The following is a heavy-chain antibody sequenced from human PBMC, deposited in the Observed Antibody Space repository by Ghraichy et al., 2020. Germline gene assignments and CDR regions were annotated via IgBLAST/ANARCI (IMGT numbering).Heavy chain of an antibody. J-gene: IGHJ6*02. CDR3: ARDRADTASYYYYAMDV. Sequence: GGSLRLSCAASGFTFSDYYMSWIRQAPGKGLEWVSHISSSGNTIYYADSVRGRFTISRDNVRKSLYLQMNSLRAEDTAVYYCARDRADTASYYYYAMDVWGLGTTVTVSS. V-gene: IGHV3-11*01. D-gene: IGHD3-9*01. CDR2: ISSSGNTI. CDR1: GFTFSDYY.